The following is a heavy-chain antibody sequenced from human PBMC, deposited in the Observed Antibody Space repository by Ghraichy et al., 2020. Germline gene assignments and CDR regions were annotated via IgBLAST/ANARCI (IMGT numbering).Heavy chain of an antibody. CDR1: GIAVSGHY. J-gene: IGHJ4*02. CDR2: IYVDGNT. CDR3: AGVRGTGCCDIGGYWRGPLEF. D-gene: IGHD3/OR15-3a*01. Sequence: GGSLRLSCAVSGIAVSGHYMNWVRQAPGTGLESVSVIYVDGNTYYADSVKGRFTISRDDSKNTVYLQMNSLRAEDTAVYYCAGVRGTGCCDIGGYWRGPLEFWGQGPLVTVSS. V-gene: IGHV3-66*01.